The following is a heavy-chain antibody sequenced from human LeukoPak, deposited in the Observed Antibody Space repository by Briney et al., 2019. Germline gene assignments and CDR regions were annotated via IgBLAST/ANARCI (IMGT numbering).Heavy chain of an antibody. CDR3: ARALSSRGWYYFDY. J-gene: IGHJ4*02. Sequence: GGSLRLSFAASGFTVSDNYMSWVRQAPGKGLEWVSVIYSGGSTYYADSVKGRFTISRDNSKSTLYLQMNSLRAEDTAVYYCARALSSRGWYYFDYWGQGTLVTVSS. CDR1: GFTVSDNY. V-gene: IGHV3-53*01. D-gene: IGHD6-13*01. CDR2: IYSGGST.